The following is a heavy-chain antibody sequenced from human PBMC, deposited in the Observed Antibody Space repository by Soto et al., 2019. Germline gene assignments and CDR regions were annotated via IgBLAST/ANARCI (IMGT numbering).Heavy chain of an antibody. V-gene: IGHV1-2*04. CDR1: GSTFTGYY. CDR3: ARGSSTYYYYGMDV. D-gene: IGHD6-6*01. J-gene: IGHJ6*02. CDR2: INPNSGGT. Sequence: ASVKVSCKASGSTFTGYYMHWVRQAPGQGLEWMGWINPNSGGTNYAQKFQGWVTMTRDTSISTAYMELSRLRSDDTAVYYCARGSSTYYYYGMDVWGQGTAVTVSS.